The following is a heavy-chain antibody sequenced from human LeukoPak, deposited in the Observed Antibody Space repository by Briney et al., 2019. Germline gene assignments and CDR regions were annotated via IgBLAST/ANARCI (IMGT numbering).Heavy chain of an antibody. CDR2: ITGGGSGI. Sequence: GASLRLSCAASGFTFSNYAMSWVRQAPGKGLEWVSAITGGGSGIYYADSMKSRFTISRDNPKNTLYLQIKSLRAEDTAVYYCAKWGDYDVLTGYYVSDYWGQGTLVTVSS. CDR1: GFTFSNYA. CDR3: AKWGDYDVLTGYYVSDY. J-gene: IGHJ4*02. D-gene: IGHD3-9*01. V-gene: IGHV3-23*01.